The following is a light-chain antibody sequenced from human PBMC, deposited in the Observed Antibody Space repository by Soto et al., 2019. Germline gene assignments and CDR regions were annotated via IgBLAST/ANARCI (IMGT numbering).Light chain of an antibody. CDR1: QSVNQK. J-gene: IGKJ2*01. CDR2: VAS. CDR3: QQYNSCYT. V-gene: IGKV3-15*01. Sequence: EIVLTQSPATLSVSPGERATLSCRASQSVNQKLGWYQQKPGQAPRLLIYVASSLESGVPSRFSGSGSGTEFTLTISSLQPDDFATYYCQQYNSCYTFGQGTKLEIK.